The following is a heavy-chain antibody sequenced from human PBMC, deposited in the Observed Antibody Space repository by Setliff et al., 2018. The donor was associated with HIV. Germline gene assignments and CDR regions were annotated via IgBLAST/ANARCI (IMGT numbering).Heavy chain of an antibody. CDR2: IKSKTDGGTT. CDR1: GFTFNNAW. J-gene: IGHJ4*02. V-gene: IGHV3-15*01. D-gene: IGHD6-6*01. CDR3: SINSPLSS. Sequence: GSLRLSCAASGFTFNNAWMTWVRQAPGKGLEWVGHIKSKTDGGTTDYAAPVKGRFTIARDDSKTTLYLQMNSLKIEDTALYFCSINSPLSSWGQGTLVTVSS.